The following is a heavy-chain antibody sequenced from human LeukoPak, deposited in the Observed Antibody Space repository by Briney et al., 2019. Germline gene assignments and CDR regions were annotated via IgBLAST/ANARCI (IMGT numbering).Heavy chain of an antibody. Sequence: GGSLRLSCAASGVTFRSYGMHWVRQAPGKGLEWVALISSEGNDKLYGDSVRGRFTTSRDDSKSTLYLQMNSLRAEDTAVYYCTTKVIRGNSGDDYDDWGQGTLVTVSS. D-gene: IGHD5-12*01. CDR1: GVTFRSYG. J-gene: IGHJ4*02. V-gene: IGHV3-30*03. CDR2: ISSEGNDK. CDR3: TTKVIRGNSGDDYDD.